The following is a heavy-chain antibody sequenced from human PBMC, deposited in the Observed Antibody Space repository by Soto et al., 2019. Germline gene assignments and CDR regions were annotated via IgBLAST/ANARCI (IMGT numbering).Heavy chain of an antibody. CDR1: GFTFSNYW. CDR2: INNDGNST. V-gene: IGHV3-74*01. CDR3: ASRRTLTQVLDC. J-gene: IGHJ4*02. Sequence: PGGSLRLSCAASGFTFSNYWMHWVRQAPGKGLVWVSRINNDGNSTSYADSVNGRFTISRDNAENTLYLQMNSLRAEDTAVYYCASRRTLTQVLDCWGQGTLVTVSS. D-gene: IGHD3-3*01.